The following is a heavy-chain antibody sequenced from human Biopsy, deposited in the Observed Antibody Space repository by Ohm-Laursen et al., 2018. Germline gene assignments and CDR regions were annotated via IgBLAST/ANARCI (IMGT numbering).Heavy chain of an antibody. CDR2: ISGSSTYI. V-gene: IGHV3-21*01. Sequence: SLRLSCTAFGVTLSGYKMNWVRQAPGKGLEWVSSISGSSTYIYYADSVKGRFTISRDNSKNTLYLQMNNLRAEDTAVFYCAKDLRNNNWGVENWGQGTLVTVSS. CDR3: AKDLRNNNWGVEN. D-gene: IGHD7-27*01. J-gene: IGHJ4*02. CDR1: GVTLSGYK.